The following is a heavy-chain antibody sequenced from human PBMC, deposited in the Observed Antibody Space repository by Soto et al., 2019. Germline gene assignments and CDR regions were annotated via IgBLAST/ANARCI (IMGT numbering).Heavy chain of an antibody. V-gene: IGHV4-31*03. CDR1: YGSIISGGYY. J-gene: IGHJ5*02. D-gene: IGHD3-9*01. CDR3: ARGYFDWLNWFDP. Sequence: SETLSLTCTVSYGSIISGGYYWSWIRQHPGKGLEWIGYIYYSGSTYYNPSLKSRVTISVDTSKNQFSLKLSSVTAADTAVYYCARGYFDWLNWFDPWGQGTLVTVSS. CDR2: IYYSGST.